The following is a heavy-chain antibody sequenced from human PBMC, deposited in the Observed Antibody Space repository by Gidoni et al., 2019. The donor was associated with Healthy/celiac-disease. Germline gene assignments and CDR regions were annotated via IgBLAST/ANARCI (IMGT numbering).Heavy chain of an antibody. J-gene: IGHJ1*01. V-gene: IGHV3-11*01. D-gene: IGHD3-22*01. CDR1: GFTFSDYY. CDR3: ASEFTYYYDSSGYGDFQH. Sequence: QVQLVASGGGLVKPGGSLRLSCAASGFTFSDYYMSWIRQAPGKGLEWFSYISSSGSTIYYADSVKGRFTISRDNAKNSLYLQMNSLRAEDTAVYYCASEFTYYYDSSGYGDFQHWGQGTLVTVSS. CDR2: ISSSGSTI.